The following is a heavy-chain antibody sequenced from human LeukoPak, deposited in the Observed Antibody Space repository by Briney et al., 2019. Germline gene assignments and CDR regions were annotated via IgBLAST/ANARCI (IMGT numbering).Heavy chain of an antibody. CDR3: ARDLWFGESVAFDY. V-gene: IGHV3-11*01. CDR1: GFTFSDYY. J-gene: IGHJ4*02. D-gene: IGHD3-10*01. Sequence: GGSLRLSCAASGFTFSDYYMSWIRQAPGKGLEWVSYISSSGSTIYYADSVKGRFTISRDNAKNSLYLQMNSLRAEDTAVYYCARDLWFGESVAFDYWGQGTLVTVSS. CDR2: ISSSGSTI.